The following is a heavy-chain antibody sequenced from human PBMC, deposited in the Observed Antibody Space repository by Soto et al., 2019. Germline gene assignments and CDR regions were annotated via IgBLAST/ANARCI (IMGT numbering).Heavy chain of an antibody. J-gene: IGHJ4*02. V-gene: IGHV3-15*07. CDR1: GFTFSNAW. Sequence: PGGSLRLSCAASGFTFSNAWMNWVRQAPGKGLEWVGRIKSKTDGGTTDYAAPVKGRFTISRDDSKNTLYLQMNSLKTEDTAVYYCTTAMLYYGDYDFDYWGQGTLVTVSS. D-gene: IGHD4-17*01. CDR3: TTAMLYYGDYDFDY. CDR2: IKSKTDGGTT.